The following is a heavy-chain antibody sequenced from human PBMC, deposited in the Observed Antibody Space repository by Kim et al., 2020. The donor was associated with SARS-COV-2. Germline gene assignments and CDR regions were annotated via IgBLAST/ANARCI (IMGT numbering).Heavy chain of an antibody. J-gene: IGHJ4*01. Sequence: GGSLRLSCAASGFPFITYWMSWVRQAPGKGLEWVANIRQDGSDKYYVDSVKGRFTISRDNAKNSLYLQMNSLRAEDTAVYYCARDEYYDGGSGWPYFDY. D-gene: IGHD3-22*01. CDR2: IRQDGSDK. CDR1: GFPFITYW. CDR3: ARDEYYDGGSGWPYFDY. V-gene: IGHV3-7*01.